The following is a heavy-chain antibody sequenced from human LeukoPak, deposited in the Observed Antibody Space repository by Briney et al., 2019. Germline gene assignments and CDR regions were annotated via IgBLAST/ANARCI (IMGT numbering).Heavy chain of an antibody. D-gene: IGHD2-2*01. CDR1: GFTFTTFG. CDR2: ISYDGSHK. CDR3: ATSAGGYCNTSNCYPTY. Sequence: LPGGSLRLSCAASGFTFTTFGMHWVRQAPGKGLEWVAVISYDGSHKYCADSVKGRFTISRDNSKNTLYLQMDSLRSEDTAVYYCATSAGGYCNTSNCYPTYWGQGTLVTDSS. J-gene: IGHJ4*02. V-gene: IGHV3-30*03.